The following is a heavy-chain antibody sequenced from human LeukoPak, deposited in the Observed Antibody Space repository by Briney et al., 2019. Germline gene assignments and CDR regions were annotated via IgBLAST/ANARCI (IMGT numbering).Heavy chain of an antibody. V-gene: IGHV3-7*01. J-gene: IGHJ4*02. CDR3: ARGGNIVVVPAATFDY. D-gene: IGHD2-2*01. CDR1: GFTFRSHW. CDR2: IHQYGGEK. Sequence: PGGSLRLSCEGSGFTFRSHWMSWVRQAPGKGLEWVANIHQYGGEKYYVDSVRGRFSISRDNAKNSLYLEMNSLRAEDTAVYYCARGGNIVVVPAATFDYWGQGTLVTVSS.